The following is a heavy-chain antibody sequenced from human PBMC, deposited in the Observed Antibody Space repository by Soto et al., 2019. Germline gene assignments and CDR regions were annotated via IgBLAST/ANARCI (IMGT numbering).Heavy chain of an antibody. D-gene: IGHD5-18*01. CDR1: GFTFNSNG. Sequence: QVQLVESGGGVVQSGRSLRLSCAASGFTFNSNGMHWVRQAPGKGLEWVAAISYDGSKEYYADSVKSRFTISRDSSKNTLYLQMNSLRTEDTVVYYCAKGIQLSLLLDAFDIWGQGTMVTVSS. CDR2: ISYDGSKE. V-gene: IGHV3-30*18. J-gene: IGHJ3*02. CDR3: AKGIQLSLLLDAFDI.